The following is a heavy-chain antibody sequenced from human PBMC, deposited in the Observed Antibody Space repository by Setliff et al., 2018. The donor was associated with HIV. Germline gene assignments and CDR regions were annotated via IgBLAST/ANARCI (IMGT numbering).Heavy chain of an antibody. CDR1: GDSISSGFYY. J-gene: IGHJ4*02. D-gene: IGHD3-10*01. Sequence: SETLSLTCTLSGDSISSGFYYWGWIRQTPGKGLEWIGYIYENAYAHYTVSLRSRVTVSMDTSKNQFSLTLRSVTAADRAVYYCARAQMHRGVVSWSLYYFDYWGQGALVTVSS. CDR2: IYENAYA. CDR3: ARAQMHRGVVSWSLYYFDY. V-gene: IGHV4-61*01.